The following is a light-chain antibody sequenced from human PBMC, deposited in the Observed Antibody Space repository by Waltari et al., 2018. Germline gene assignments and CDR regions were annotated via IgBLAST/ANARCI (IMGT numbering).Light chain of an antibody. J-gene: IGLJ2*01. CDR3: QVWDAIDAPVL. CDR1: HIGRKS. Sequence: SYVLTQPPSGSVAPGKTAKISCGGNHIGRKSVHGYQQKPGQAPVLVVFDDTDRPLGIPERFSGSNSGNTATLTIRRAEAGDEADYYCQVWDAIDAPVLFGGGTKLTVL. CDR2: DDT. V-gene: IGLV3-21*03.